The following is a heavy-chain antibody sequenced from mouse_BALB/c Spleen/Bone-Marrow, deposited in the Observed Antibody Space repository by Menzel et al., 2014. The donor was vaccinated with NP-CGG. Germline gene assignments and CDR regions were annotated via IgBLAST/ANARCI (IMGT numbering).Heavy chain of an antibody. CDR2: IYPGSGST. Sequence: LQQSGSELVRPGASVKLSCKASGYTFXSYWMHWVKQRPGQGLEWIGNIYPGSGSTNYDEKFKSKAALTVDTSSSTAYMQLSSLTSEDSAVHYCTRSLVRRDHYYAMDYWGQGTSVTVSS. J-gene: IGHJ4*01. CDR1: GYTFXSYW. D-gene: IGHD2-14*01. V-gene: IGHV1S22*01. CDR3: TRSLVRRDHYYAMDY.